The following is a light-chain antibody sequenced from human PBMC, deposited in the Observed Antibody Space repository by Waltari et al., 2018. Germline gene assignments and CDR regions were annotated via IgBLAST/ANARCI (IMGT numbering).Light chain of an antibody. CDR3: CSYTTTSTYV. CDR1: IRDIGPYNF. CDR2: EVN. Sequence: QSALTHPASVSGSPGQSIAISCTGSIRDIGPYNFVSWYQHRPGTAPKRIIYEVNKRPSGVSRRFSGSKSGSTASLTISGLQAEDEGAYYCCSYTTTSTYVFGNGTKVAVL. V-gene: IGLV2-14*01. J-gene: IGLJ1*01.